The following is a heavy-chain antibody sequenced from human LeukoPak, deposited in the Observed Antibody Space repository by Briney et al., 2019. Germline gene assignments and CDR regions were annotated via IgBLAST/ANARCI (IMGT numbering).Heavy chain of an antibody. CDR1: GFTFSSYC. D-gene: IGHD4-11*01. CDR3: ARVPSTVTTEYYYYYMDV. V-gene: IGHV3-48*01. J-gene: IGHJ6*03. CDR2: ISSSSSTI. Sequence: GGSLRLSCAASGFTFSSYCMNWVRQAPGKGLEWVSYISSSSSTIYYADSVKGRFTISRDNAKNSLYLQMNSPRAEDTAAYYCARVPSTVTTEYYYYYMDVWGKGTTVTVSS.